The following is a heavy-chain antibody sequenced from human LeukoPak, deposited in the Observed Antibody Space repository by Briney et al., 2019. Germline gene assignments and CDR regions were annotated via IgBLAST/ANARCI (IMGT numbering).Heavy chain of an antibody. CDR3: ARGQRPTDITVFLTPFYYHMDD. Sequence: SVKVSCKASGGTFANYAISWVRQAPGHGLEWLGGIIPIYGTRHYAQKFQGRVTITTDESTSSAYMELSSLRSEDTAVYYCARGQRPTDITVFLTPFYYHMDDWGKGTTVTVS. CDR2: IIPIYGTR. D-gene: IGHD4-11*01. CDR1: GGTFANYA. J-gene: IGHJ6*03. V-gene: IGHV1-69*05.